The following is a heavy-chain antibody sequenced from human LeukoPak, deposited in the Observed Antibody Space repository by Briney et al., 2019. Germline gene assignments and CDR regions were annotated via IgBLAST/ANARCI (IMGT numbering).Heavy chain of an antibody. V-gene: IGHV3-30*02. CDR1: GFTFSSYG. CDR2: IRYDGSNK. CDR3: ARVSSDCSGGSCYSEKDY. D-gene: IGHD2-15*01. J-gene: IGHJ4*02. Sequence: GGSLRLSCAASGFTFSSYGMHWVRQAPGKGLEWVAFIRYDGSNKYYADSVKGRFTISRDNAKNSLYLQMNSLRAEDTALYYCARVSSDCSGGSCYSEKDYWGQGTLVTVSS.